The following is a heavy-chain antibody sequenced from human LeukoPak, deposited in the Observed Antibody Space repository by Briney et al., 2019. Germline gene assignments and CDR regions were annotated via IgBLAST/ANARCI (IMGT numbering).Heavy chain of an antibody. Sequence: GGSLRLSCATSGFTFSSYDMHWVRQATGKGLEWVSAIGTAGDTYYPGSVKGRFTISRENAKNSLYLHMNNLRAGDTAVYYCARARSSSFIDYWGQGTLVTVSS. CDR3: ARARSSSFIDY. V-gene: IGHV3-13*01. D-gene: IGHD6-6*01. J-gene: IGHJ4*02. CDR1: GFTFSSYD. CDR2: IGTAGDT.